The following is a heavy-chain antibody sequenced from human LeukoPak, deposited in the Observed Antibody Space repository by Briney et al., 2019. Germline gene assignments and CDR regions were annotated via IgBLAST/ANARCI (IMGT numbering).Heavy chain of an antibody. Sequence: SETLSLTCTVSGGSISTYSWTWIRQPPGKGLEWIGYIYYSGSTNCNPSLKSRVTISVDSSKNQFSLRLSSVTAADTAVYYCARNYGLGAFDIWGQGTMVTVSS. CDR3: ARNYGLGAFDI. D-gene: IGHD3-10*01. CDR2: IYYSGST. CDR1: GGSISTYS. J-gene: IGHJ3*02. V-gene: IGHV4-59*01.